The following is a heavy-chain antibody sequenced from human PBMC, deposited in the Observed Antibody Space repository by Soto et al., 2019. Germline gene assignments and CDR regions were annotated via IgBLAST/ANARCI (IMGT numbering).Heavy chain of an antibody. CDR3: ARRIVATENFVY. CDR2: VYHSGGT. J-gene: IGHJ4*01. D-gene: IGHD5-12*01. Sequence: SETLSLTCRLSGGSISRDYWNWIRQTLGKGLEWIGFVYHSGGTNYNPSLKSRVTISVDTSKNQFSLRVTSVTAADTAVYYCARRIVATENFVYWRHGTLVTVSS. V-gene: IGHV4-59*08. CDR1: GGSISRDY.